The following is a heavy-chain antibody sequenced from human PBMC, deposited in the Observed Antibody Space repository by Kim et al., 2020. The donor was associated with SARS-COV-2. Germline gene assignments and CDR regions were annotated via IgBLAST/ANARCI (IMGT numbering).Heavy chain of an antibody. D-gene: IGHD1-26*01. V-gene: IGHV4-39*01. CDR3: ARHWGSGSYFPDDAFDF. CDR2: MYYRGSI. J-gene: IGHJ3*01. Sequence: SETLSLTCSVSGDSISNSGSFWGLSRQPPGKGLQWIGSMYYRGSIYIHSSLKSRVTISIDASKNQLSLRLTSVTAAETAMFFCARHWGSGSYFPDDAFDFWRRGPMVT. CDR1: GDSISNSGSF.